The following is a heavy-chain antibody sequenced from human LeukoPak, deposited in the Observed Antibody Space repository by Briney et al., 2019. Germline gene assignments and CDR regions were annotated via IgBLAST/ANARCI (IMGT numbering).Heavy chain of an antibody. CDR2: ISAYNGNT. J-gene: IGHJ4*02. CDR1: GYTFTSYG. Sequence: ASVKVSCKASGYTFTSYGISWVRQAPGQGLEWMGWISAYNGNTNYAQKLQGRVTMTTDTYTSTAYMELRSLRSDDTAVYYCARAICSSTSCYWTDYWGQGTLVTVSS. D-gene: IGHD2-2*01. CDR3: ARAICSSTSCYWTDY. V-gene: IGHV1-18*01.